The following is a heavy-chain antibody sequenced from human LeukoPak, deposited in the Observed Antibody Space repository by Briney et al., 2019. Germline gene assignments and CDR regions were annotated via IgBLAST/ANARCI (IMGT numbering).Heavy chain of an antibody. D-gene: IGHD5-18*01. V-gene: IGHV4-39*01. Sequence: KPSETLSLTCIVSGGSISSSTYYWGWIRQPPGRGLDWIGSIYYSGSTYYNPSLKSRVTISVDTSKNQFSLKLNSVTAADTAVYYCARHRIQLWSSPGLNLDYWGQGTLVTVSS. CDR3: ARHRIQLWSSPGLNLDY. CDR2: IYYSGST. J-gene: IGHJ4*02. CDR1: GGSISSSTYY.